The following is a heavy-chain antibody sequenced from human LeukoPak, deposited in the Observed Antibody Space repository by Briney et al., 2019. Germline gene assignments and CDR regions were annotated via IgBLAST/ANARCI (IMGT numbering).Heavy chain of an antibody. CDR3: ARRSGYCSSTSCPYFDY. CDR1: GGSISSYY. J-gene: IGHJ4*02. CDR2: IYTSGST. D-gene: IGHD2-2*03. V-gene: IGHV4-4*07. Sequence: SETLSLTCTVSGGSISSYYWSWIRQPAGKGLEWIGRIYTSGSTNYNPSLKSRVTMSVDTSKNQFSLKLSSVTAADTAVYYCARRSGYCSSTSCPYFDYWGQGTLVTVSS.